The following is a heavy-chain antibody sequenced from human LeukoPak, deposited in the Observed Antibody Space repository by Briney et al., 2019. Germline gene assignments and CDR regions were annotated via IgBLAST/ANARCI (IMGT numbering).Heavy chain of an antibody. Sequence: PSETLSLTCTVSGGSISSGSYYWSWIRQPAGKGPEWIGRIYTSGSTNYNPSLKSRVTISVDTSKNQFSLKLSSVTAADTAVYYCARVERGSSPSYYYYYMDVWGKGTTVTVSS. D-gene: IGHD6-6*01. CDR1: GGSISSGSYY. J-gene: IGHJ6*03. V-gene: IGHV4-61*02. CDR2: IYTSGST. CDR3: ARVERGSSPSYYYYYMDV.